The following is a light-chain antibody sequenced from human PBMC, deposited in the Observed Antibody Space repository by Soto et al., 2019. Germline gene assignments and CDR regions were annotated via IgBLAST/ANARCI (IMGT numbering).Light chain of an antibody. CDR2: VVS. J-gene: IGLJ1*01. CDR1: SSDVGGYTY. V-gene: IGLV2-14*01. Sequence: QSALTQPASVSGSPGQSITISCTGTSSDVGGYTYVSWYQQHPDKAPKLMIYVVSNRPSGVSHRFSGSKSGNTASLTSSGLQAEDEADYYCSSYTSSDTPYVFGTGTKLTVL. CDR3: SSYTSSDTPYV.